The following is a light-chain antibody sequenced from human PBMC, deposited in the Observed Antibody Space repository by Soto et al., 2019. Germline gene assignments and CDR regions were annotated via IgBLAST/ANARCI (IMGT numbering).Light chain of an antibody. J-gene: IGKJ5*01. Sequence: EIVLTQSPGTLSLAPGDRATLSCRASQSVDSIYLAWYQQKPGQAPRLLIYGASSRATGIPDRFSGTGSETDFTLTISRLEPEDFAVYYCQQYDNSPITLGQGTRLEIK. V-gene: IGKV3-20*01. CDR2: GAS. CDR3: QQYDNSPIT. CDR1: QSVDSIY.